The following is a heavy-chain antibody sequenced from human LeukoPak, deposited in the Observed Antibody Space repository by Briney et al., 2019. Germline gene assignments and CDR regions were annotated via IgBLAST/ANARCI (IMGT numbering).Heavy chain of an antibody. D-gene: IGHD6-19*01. V-gene: IGHV3-23*01. J-gene: IGHJ5*01. Sequence: QPGGSLRLSCAASGFAFSFYAMSWLRQPPGKGLEWVSTINANSGTTSYAASVRGRFTISRGNSKNTLYLQVNTLRADDTATYYCAKPISGGLAVTADWFHPWGQGTLVVVSS. CDR1: GFAFSFYA. CDR2: INANSGTT. CDR3: AKPISGGLAVTADWFHP.